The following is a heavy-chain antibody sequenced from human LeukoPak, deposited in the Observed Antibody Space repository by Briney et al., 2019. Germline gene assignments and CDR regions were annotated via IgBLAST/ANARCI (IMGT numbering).Heavy chain of an antibody. D-gene: IGHD3-22*01. Sequence: GESLKISCKGSGYSFTSYWIGWVRQMPGKGLEWMGIIYPGDSDTRYSPSFQGQVTISADKSISTAYLQWSSLKASDTAMYYCARQSEDYYDSSGYYRLGKWGQGTLVTVSS. CDR2: IYPGDSDT. CDR1: GYSFTSYW. V-gene: IGHV5-51*01. J-gene: IGHJ4*02. CDR3: ARQSEDYYDSSGYYRLGK.